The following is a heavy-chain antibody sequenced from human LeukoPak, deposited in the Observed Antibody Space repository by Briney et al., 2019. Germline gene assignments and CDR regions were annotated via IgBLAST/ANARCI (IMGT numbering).Heavy chain of an antibody. D-gene: IGHD3-3*01. Sequence: GGSLRLSCAASGFTFSSYEMNWVRQAPGKGLEWVSYISSSGSTIYYADSVKGRFTISRDNAKNSLYLQMNSLRAEDTAVYYCARDGLRFLEWSVGGFDYWGQGTLVTASS. J-gene: IGHJ4*02. CDR1: GFTFSSYE. CDR3: ARDGLRFLEWSVGGFDY. V-gene: IGHV3-48*03. CDR2: ISSSGSTI.